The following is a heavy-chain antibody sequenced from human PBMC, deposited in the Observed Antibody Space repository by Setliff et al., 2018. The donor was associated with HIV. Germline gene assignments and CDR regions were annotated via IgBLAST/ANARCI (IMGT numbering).Heavy chain of an antibody. CDR2: IPYSGKT. CDR1: GGSFSDYY. J-gene: IGHJ5*02. Sequence: ETLSLTCTVSGGSFSDYYWSWIRQPPGKGLDWIGYIPYSGKTYYNPSPKSRIIISVDTSKNQFSLKLSSVTAADTAVYYCARSSRGYCSGGSCYGFDPWGQGNLVTVSS. CDR3: ARSSRGYCSGGSCYGFDP. D-gene: IGHD2-15*01. V-gene: IGHV4-59*04.